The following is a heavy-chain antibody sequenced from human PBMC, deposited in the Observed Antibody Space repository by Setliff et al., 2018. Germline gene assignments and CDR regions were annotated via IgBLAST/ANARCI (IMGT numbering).Heavy chain of an antibody. J-gene: IGHJ4*02. D-gene: IGHD3-3*01. CDR1: GFTFSSYE. CDR2: ISGSGSSI. V-gene: IGHV3-48*03. CDR3: ARLYRPESRYYFFDY. Sequence: GGSLRLSCAASGFTFSSYEMNWVRQAPGKGLEWVSYISGSGSSIFYADSVKGRFTISRDNAKNSLYLQMNSLRAEDTAVYYCARLYRPESRYYFFDYWGQGTLVT.